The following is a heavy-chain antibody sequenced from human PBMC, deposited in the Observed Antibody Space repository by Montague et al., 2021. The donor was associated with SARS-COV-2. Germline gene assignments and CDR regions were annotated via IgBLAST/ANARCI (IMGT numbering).Heavy chain of an antibody. D-gene: IGHD1-1*01. V-gene: IGHV1-8*02. CDR3: ARVRIPGDNDCNFYAFDI. CDR2: VNPNSSNT. Sequence: QSGAEVKKPGESLRISCKASGYTFTSYDINWVRRPPGQGLEWMGXVNPNSSNTGTAQKFQGRLSMTRATSESTAYMELSSLTSEDTAVYYCARVRIPGDNDCNFYAFDIWGQGTTVTVSS. CDR1: GYTFTSYD. J-gene: IGHJ3*02.